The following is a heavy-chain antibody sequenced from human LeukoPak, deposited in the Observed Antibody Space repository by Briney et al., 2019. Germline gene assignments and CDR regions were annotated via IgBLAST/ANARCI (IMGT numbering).Heavy chain of an antibody. Sequence: ASVKVSXKASGYTFTGYYMHWVRQAPGQGLEWMGWINPNSGGTNYAQKFQGRVTMTRDTSISTAYMELSRLRSDDTAVYYCAREIAAAGTTAYYYMDVWGKGTTVTVSS. D-gene: IGHD6-13*01. CDR2: INPNSGGT. V-gene: IGHV1-2*02. CDR3: AREIAAAGTTAYYYMDV. J-gene: IGHJ6*03. CDR1: GYTFTGYY.